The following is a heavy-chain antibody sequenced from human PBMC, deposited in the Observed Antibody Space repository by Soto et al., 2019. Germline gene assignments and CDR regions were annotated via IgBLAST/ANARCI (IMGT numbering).Heavy chain of an antibody. CDR2: ISYDGSNK. D-gene: IGHD6-19*01. J-gene: IGHJ4*02. CDR3: ARGWGSGWLEFFDS. V-gene: IGHV3-30*14. Sequence: GGSLRLSCAASGFTFSSYAMHWVRQAPGKGLEWVAVISYDGSNKYYADSVKGRFTISRDNSENTLYLQMNSLRADDTAVYYCARGWGSGWLEFFDSWGQGA. CDR1: GFTFSSYA.